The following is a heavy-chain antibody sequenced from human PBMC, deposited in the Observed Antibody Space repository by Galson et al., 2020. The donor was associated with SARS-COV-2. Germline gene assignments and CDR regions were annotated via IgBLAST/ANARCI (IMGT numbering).Heavy chain of an antibody. CDR3: ARDRFVVVAANYGMDV. CDR1: GFTFSSYA. Sequence: GESLKISCAASGFTFSSYAMHWVRQAPGKGLEWVAVISYDGSNKYYADSVKGRFTISRDNSKNTLYLQMNSLRAEDTAVYYCARDRFVVVAANYGMDVWGQGTTVTVSS. CDR2: ISYDGSNK. J-gene: IGHJ6*02. V-gene: IGHV3-30-3*01. D-gene: IGHD2-15*01.